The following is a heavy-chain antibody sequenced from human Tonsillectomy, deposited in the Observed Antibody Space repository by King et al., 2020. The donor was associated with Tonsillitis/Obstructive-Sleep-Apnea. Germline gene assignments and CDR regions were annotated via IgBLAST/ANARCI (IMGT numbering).Heavy chain of an antibody. D-gene: IGHD5-18*01. CDR3: AREAYSPMDV. J-gene: IGHJ6*03. V-gene: IGHV1-2*06. Sequence: QLVQSGAEVKKPGASVKVSCKASGYVFTGYYLHLVRQAPGQRLEWMGRINPDSADTNYEQRFQGRVTMTRDTSISTAYMELSRLRSDDTAVYYCAREAYSPMDVWGKGTTVTVSS. CDR2: INPDSADT. CDR1: GYVFTGYY.